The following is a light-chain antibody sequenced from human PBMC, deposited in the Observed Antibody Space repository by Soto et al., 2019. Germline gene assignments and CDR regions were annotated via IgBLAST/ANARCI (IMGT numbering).Light chain of an antibody. CDR3: QQYNDYSWT. V-gene: IGKV1-5*03. Sequence: IQMTQSPSTLSASVGDRVAITCRASQSIGIWLAWYQRKPGKAPRFLIYKASSLESGVPSRFSGSGYGTEFTLTVSSLQPDDFATYSCQQYNDYSWTFGQGTKVEIK. CDR2: KAS. CDR1: QSIGIW. J-gene: IGKJ1*01.